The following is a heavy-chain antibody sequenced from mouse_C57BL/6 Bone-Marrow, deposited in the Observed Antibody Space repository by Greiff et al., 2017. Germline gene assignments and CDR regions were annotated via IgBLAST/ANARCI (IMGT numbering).Heavy chain of an antibody. CDR3: ARARLYYAMDY. CDR1: GFSINSDCY. V-gene: IGHV3-3*01. J-gene: IGHJ4*01. Sequence: EVQLQESGPSLVRPSRTLSLTCTVSGFSINSDCYWIWIRQPPGNKLEYVGYTFYSGITYYNPYLESRTYITRDTSKNQFSLKWSSVTTEDTATYYCARARLYYAMDYWGQGTSVTVSS. CDR2: TFYSGIT.